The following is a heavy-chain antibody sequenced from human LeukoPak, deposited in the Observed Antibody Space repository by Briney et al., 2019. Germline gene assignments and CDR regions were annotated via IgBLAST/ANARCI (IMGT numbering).Heavy chain of an antibody. D-gene: IGHD3-3*01. J-gene: IGHJ6*02. CDR3: ARDGTEDFWPDYYGMDV. Sequence: GGSLRLSCAASGFTVSSNYMSWVRQATGKGLEWVSVIYSGGSTYYADSVKGRFTISRDNSKNTLYLQMNSLRAEDTAVYYCARDGTEDFWPDYYGMDVWGQGTTVTVSS. CDR1: GFTVSSNY. V-gene: IGHV3-53*01. CDR2: IYSGGST.